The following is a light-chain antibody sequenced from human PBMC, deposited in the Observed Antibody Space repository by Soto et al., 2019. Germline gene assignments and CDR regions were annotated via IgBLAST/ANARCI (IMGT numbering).Light chain of an antibody. CDR3: CSHAGGSTYV. CDR2: EVI. J-gene: IGLJ1*01. V-gene: IGLV2-14*01. CDR1: SSDVGGFNY. Sequence: QSALTQPASVSGSPGQSITISCTGTSSDVGGFNYVSWYQHHPGKAPKLMVYEVINRPSGVSNRFSGSKSGNTASLTISGLQAEDEADYYCCSHAGGSTYVFGTGTKVTVL.